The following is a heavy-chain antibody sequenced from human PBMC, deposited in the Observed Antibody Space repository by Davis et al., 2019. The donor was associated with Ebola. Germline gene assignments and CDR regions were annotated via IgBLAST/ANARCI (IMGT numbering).Heavy chain of an antibody. CDR1: GFTFSGSA. D-gene: IGHD6-6*01. CDR3: TREYSSGDY. CDR2: IRSKANSYAT. V-gene: IGHV3-73*01. Sequence: GESLKISCAASGFTFSGSAMHWVRQASGKGLEWVGRIRSKANSYATAYAASVKGRFTISRDDSKNTAYLQMNSLKTEDTAVYYCTREYSSGDYWGQGTLVTVSS. J-gene: IGHJ4*02.